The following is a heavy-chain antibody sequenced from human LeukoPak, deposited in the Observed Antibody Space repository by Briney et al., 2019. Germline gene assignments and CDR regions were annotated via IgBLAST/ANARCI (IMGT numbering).Heavy chain of an antibody. J-gene: IGHJ6*03. CDR3: ARVGGTHDYYYYYMDV. Sequence: SETLSLTCTVSGGSIRDTIYYWGWIRQPPGKGLEWIGTIYYSGSTYYNPSLKSRVTISVDTSKNQFSLKLSSVTAADTAVYYCARVGGTHDYYYYYMDVWGKGTTVTVSS. CDR1: GGSIRDTIYY. CDR2: IYYSGST. D-gene: IGHD4-23*01. V-gene: IGHV4-39*07.